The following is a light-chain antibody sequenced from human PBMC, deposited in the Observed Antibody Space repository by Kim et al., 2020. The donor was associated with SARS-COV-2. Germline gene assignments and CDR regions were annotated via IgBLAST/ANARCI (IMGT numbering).Light chain of an antibody. V-gene: IGLV3-19*01. J-gene: IGLJ2*01. Sequence: SYELTQDPVVSVALGQTVRITCQGDSLRNYYATWYQQKPRQAPVLVIYGRNNRPSGIPDRFSGSASGNTASLTISGTQAEDEADFYCQSRDSGGKVVFGGGTQLTVL. CDR2: GRN. CDR1: SLRNYY. CDR3: QSRDSGGKVV.